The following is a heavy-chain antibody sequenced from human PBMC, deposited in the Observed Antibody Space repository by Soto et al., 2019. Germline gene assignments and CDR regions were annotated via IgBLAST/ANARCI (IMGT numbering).Heavy chain of an antibody. CDR3: AKDYSGTHGAFDY. CDR1: GFTFSSYA. J-gene: IGHJ4*02. CDR2: ISCRGRST. D-gene: IGHD1-26*01. Sequence: EVQLLESGGGLVQPGGSLRLSCAASGFTFSSYAMSWVRQAPGKGLEWVSGISCRGRSTYYADSVKGRFTISRDNSKNTLDVQMNSLRAEDTAVYYCAKDYSGTHGAFDYWGQGTLVTVSS. V-gene: IGHV3-23*01.